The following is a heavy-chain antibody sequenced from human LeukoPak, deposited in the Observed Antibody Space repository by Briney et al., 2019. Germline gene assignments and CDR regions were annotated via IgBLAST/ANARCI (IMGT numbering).Heavy chain of an antibody. CDR3: ATDPVGYCNANGCYSVDY. D-gene: IGHD2-15*01. J-gene: IGHJ4*02. V-gene: IGHV1-24*01. CDR2: FDPEHGET. CDR1: GYTFTIYG. Sequence: ASVKVSCKASGYTFTIYGISWVRQAPGKGLEWMGGFDPEHGETVYAQKFQGRLTMTEDTSTHTAYMELSSLRSDDTAVYYCATDPVGYCNANGCYSVDYWGQGTLVTVSS.